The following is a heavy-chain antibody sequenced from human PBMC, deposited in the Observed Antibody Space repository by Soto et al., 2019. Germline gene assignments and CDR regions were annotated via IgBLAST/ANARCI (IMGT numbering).Heavy chain of an antibody. Sequence: ASVKVSCKASGGTFSSYAISWVRQAPGQGLEWMGGIIPIFGTANYAQKFQGRVTITADESTSTAYMELSSLRSEDTAVYYCARGANYYDGSGYYQLDYWGQGTLVTVSS. V-gene: IGHV1-69*13. CDR2: IIPIFGTA. D-gene: IGHD3-22*01. J-gene: IGHJ4*02. CDR3: ARGANYYDGSGYYQLDY. CDR1: GGTFSSYA.